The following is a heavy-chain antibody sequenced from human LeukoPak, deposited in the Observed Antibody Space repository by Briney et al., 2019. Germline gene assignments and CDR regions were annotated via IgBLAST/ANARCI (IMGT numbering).Heavy chain of an antibody. CDR3: TTAPNYMDV. Sequence: GGSLRLSCAASGFTFSDYYMSWIRQAPGKGLEWVGRIKSKTDGGTTDYAAPVKGRFTISRDDSKNTLYLQMNSLKTEDTAVYYCTTAPNYMDVWGKGTTVTVSS. V-gene: IGHV3-15*01. CDR2: IKSKTDGGTT. J-gene: IGHJ6*03. CDR1: GFTFSDYY.